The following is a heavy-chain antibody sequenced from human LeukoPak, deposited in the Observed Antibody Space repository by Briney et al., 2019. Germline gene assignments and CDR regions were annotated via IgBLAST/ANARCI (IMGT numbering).Heavy chain of an antibody. CDR1: GFTFSSYA. J-gene: IGHJ4*01. CDR2: IRQDESEI. CDR3: ARLQGDYTTYDC. V-gene: IGHV3-7*01. D-gene: IGHD4-17*01. Sequence: GGSLRLSCAASGFTFSSYAMSWVRQAPGKGLEGVASIRQDESEIHYVDSVKGRFTISRDNSKDSLYLQMNSLRAEDTAVYYCARLQGDYTTYDCWGHGALVTVSS.